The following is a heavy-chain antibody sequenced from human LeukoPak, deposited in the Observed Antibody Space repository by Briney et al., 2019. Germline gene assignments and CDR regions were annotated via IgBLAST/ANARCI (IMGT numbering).Heavy chain of an antibody. CDR2: IRYEESKK. J-gene: IGHJ4*02. V-gene: IGHV3-30*02. CDR1: GFTFSYYG. CDR3: AKSHLPNAYSGTYYCDY. D-gene: IGHD1-26*01. Sequence: GGSLRLSCAASGFTFSYYGMHWVRQAPGKGREWVAFIRYEESKKFYGDSVKGRFTISRDNSKNTLYLQMNSLRTEDTAVYYCAKSHLPNAYSGTYYCDYWGQGTLVTVSS.